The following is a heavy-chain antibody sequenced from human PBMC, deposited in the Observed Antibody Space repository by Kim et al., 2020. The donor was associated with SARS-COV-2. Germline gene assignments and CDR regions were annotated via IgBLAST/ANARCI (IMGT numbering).Heavy chain of an antibody. J-gene: IGHJ6*02. CDR2: IVYNGGST. CDR3: AKGATTSGWASGMDV. CDR1: GFTFSNYA. Sequence: GGSLRLSCAASGFTFSNYAMSWVRQAPGEGLEWVSTIVYNGGSTFYADSVKGRFTISRDNSQNTLNLQMNSLRVDDTAMYYCAKGATTSGWASGMDVWGQGTTVTVSS. D-gene: IGHD6-19*01. V-gene: IGHV3-23*01.